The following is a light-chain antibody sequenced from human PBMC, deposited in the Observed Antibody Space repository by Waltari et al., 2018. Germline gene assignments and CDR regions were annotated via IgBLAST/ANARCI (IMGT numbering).Light chain of an antibody. J-gene: IGKJ1*01. CDR3: MQRLQTPWT. CDR2: LGS. V-gene: IGKV2-28*01. Sequence: DIVMTQSPLSLSVTPGEPASISCRSSQSPLYSNGDYHLDWYLQKPGQSPQLLIYLGSHRASGVPDRFSGSRSGTDFTLRISRVEAEDIGVYYCMQRLQTPWTFGQGTKVEIK. CDR1: QSPLYSNGDYH.